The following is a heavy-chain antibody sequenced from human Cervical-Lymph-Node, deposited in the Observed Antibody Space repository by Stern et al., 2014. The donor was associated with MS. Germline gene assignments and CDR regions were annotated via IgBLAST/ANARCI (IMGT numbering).Heavy chain of an antibody. CDR3: AHSVINYYYYGMDV. Sequence: QITLKESGPTLVKPTQTLTLTCTFSGFSLSTSGVGVGWIRQPPGKALEWLALIYWDDAKRYNPSLKSRLTSTKYTSTQQVVLPMTNMDPVDTATYYCAHSVINYYYYGMDVWGQGTTVTVSS. CDR2: IYWDDAK. CDR1: GFSLSTSGVG. V-gene: IGHV2-5*02. D-gene: IGHD2-21*01. J-gene: IGHJ6*02.